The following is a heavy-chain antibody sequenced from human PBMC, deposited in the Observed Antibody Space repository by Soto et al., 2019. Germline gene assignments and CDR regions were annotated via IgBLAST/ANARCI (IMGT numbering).Heavy chain of an antibody. Sequence: SEKLRVTYTVSGGSINTFYWSWVRQPAGKGLEWIGRIFSSGSTSFNPSLESRVAMSVDTSKNHFSLNLSSVTAADMAVYYCAREGSYSAYYFAHGIQLWLFDFWGQGSLVIASS. J-gene: IGHJ1*01. CDR3: AREGSYSAYYFAHGIQLWLFDF. CDR1: GGSINTFY. CDR2: IFSSGST. D-gene: IGHD5-18*01. V-gene: IGHV4-4*07.